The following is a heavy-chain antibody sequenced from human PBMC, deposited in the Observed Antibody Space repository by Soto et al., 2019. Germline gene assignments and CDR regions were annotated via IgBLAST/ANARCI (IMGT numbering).Heavy chain of an antibody. V-gene: IGHV1-2*04. CDR3: ARTPPVDYGDYRGFAFDI. J-gene: IGHJ3*02. CDR2: INPNSGGT. D-gene: IGHD4-17*01. CDR1: GYTFTGYY. Sequence: ASVKVSCKASGYTFTGYYMHWVRQAPGQGLEWMGWINPNSGGTNYAQKFQGWVTMDRDTSIDTAYMELSRLRADDTAVYYCARTPPVDYGDYRGFAFDIWGQGTMVTVSS.